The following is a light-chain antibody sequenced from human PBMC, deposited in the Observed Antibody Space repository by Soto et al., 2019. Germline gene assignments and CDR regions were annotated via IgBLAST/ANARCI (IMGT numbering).Light chain of an antibody. CDR3: QSFDSSLSAYV. CDR1: SSNIGAGRD. CDR2: GNN. Sequence: QSVLTQPPSVSGAPGQRVTISCTGSSSNIGAGRDVHWYQQLPGTAPRLLIYGNNNRPSGVPDRFSASKSGTSASLAITGLQAEDEADFYCQSFDSSLSAYVFGTGNKVTVL. V-gene: IGLV1-40*01. J-gene: IGLJ1*01.